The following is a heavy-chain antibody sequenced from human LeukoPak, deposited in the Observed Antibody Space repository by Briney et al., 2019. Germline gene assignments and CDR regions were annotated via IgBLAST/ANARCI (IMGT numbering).Heavy chain of an antibody. J-gene: IGHJ4*02. CDR2: IYPGDSDT. Sequence: GESLQISCQGSGSSFTSYWIGWVRQLPGKGLEWMGIIYPGDSDTRYSPSFQGQVTISADKSISTAYLQWSSLKASDTAMYYCARRHGGDGYSFDYWGQGTLVTVSS. D-gene: IGHD5-24*01. CDR1: GSSFTSYW. V-gene: IGHV5-51*01. CDR3: ARRHGGDGYSFDY.